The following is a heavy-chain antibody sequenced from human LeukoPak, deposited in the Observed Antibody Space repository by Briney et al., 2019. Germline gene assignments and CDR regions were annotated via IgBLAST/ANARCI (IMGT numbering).Heavy chain of an antibody. V-gene: IGHV1-18*01. CDR2: ISAYNGNT. Sequence: ASVKVSCKASGYTFTSYGISWVRQAPGQGLEWMGWISAYNGNTNYAQKLQGRVTMTTDTSTSTAYMELRSLRSDDTAVYYCARAGNAGGFFIRFLEWSPSANWFDPWGQGTLVTVSS. CDR3: ARAGNAGGFFIRFLEWSPSANWFDP. J-gene: IGHJ5*02. D-gene: IGHD3-3*01. CDR1: GYTFTSYG.